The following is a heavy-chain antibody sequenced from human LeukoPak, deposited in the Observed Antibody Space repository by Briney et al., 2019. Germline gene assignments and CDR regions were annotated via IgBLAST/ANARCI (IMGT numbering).Heavy chain of an antibody. CDR2: ISGGGDIT. J-gene: IGHJ4*02. V-gene: IGHV3-23*01. CDR3: VREDTPATANY. CDR1: GFNFANHA. D-gene: IGHD2-21*02. Sequence: GGSLRLSCAASGFNFANHAMSWVRQTAGKGLEWVSAISGGGDITYYADSVKGRFTISRDNSKDTLFLQMHSLRPGDTAVYYCVREDTPATANYWGQGPLVTISS.